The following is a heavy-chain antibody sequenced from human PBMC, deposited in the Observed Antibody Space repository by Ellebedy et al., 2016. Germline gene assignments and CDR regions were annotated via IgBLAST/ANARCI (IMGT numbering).Heavy chain of an antibody. Sequence: GESLKISXKGSGYSFTSYWIGWVRQMPGKGLEWMGIIYPGDSDTRYSPSFQGQVTISADKSISTAYLQWSSLKASDTAMYYCARWEGPSRGPNWFDPWGQGTLVTVSS. D-gene: IGHD1-26*01. V-gene: IGHV5-51*01. CDR2: IYPGDSDT. CDR1: GYSFTSYW. CDR3: ARWEGPSRGPNWFDP. J-gene: IGHJ5*02.